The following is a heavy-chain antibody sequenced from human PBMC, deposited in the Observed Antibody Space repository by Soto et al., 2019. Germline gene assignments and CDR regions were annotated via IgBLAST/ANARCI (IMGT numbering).Heavy chain of an antibody. V-gene: IGHV3-48*02. D-gene: IGHD6-13*01. J-gene: IGHJ4*02. CDR3: ARGIAANAGGIDY. CDR2: ISSSSSTI. Sequence: EVQLVESGGGLVQPGGSLRLSCAASGFTFSSYSMNWVRQAPGKGLEWVSYISSSSSTIYYSDSVKGRFTISRDNAKNSLYLQMNSLRDEDTAVYYCARGIAANAGGIDYWGQGTLVTVSS. CDR1: GFTFSSYS.